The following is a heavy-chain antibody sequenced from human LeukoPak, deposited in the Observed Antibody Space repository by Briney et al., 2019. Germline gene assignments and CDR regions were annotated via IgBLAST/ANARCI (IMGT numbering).Heavy chain of an antibody. CDR1: GGSISSYY. CDR2: IYYSGST. Sequence: LETLSLTCTVSGGSISSYYWSWIPQPPGKGLEWIGYIYYSGSTNYNPSLKSRVTISVDTSKNQFSLKLSSVTAADTAVYYCARGRGEFVYWGQGTLVTVSS. J-gene: IGHJ4*02. V-gene: IGHV4-59*12. D-gene: IGHD3-16*01. CDR3: ARGRGEFVY.